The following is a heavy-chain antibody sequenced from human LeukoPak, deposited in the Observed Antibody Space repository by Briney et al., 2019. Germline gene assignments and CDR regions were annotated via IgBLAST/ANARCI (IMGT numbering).Heavy chain of an antibody. CDR3: ARDGPYCTNGVCHWGLRWFDP. J-gene: IGHJ5*02. Sequence: SVKVSCKASGGTFSSYAISWVRQAPGQGLEWMGRIIPIFGTANYAQKFQGRVTITTDESTSTAYMELSSLRSEDTAVYYCARDGPYCTNGVCHWGLRWFDPWGQGTLVTVSS. D-gene: IGHD2-8*01. CDR1: GGTFSSYA. V-gene: IGHV1-69*05. CDR2: IIPIFGTA.